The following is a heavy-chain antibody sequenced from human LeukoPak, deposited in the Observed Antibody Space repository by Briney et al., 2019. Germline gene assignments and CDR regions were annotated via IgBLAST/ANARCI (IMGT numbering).Heavy chain of an antibody. D-gene: IGHD5-24*01. Sequence: SETLSLTCGVYGGSFSSYYWTWIRQPPGKGLEWIGEITQSGRTNYNPSLKGRVTIAADTSKNQFSLKLNSVTAADTAVYYCARRMSHLYNFEYWGQGALVTVSS. J-gene: IGHJ4*02. CDR1: GGSFSSYY. CDR3: ARRMSHLYNFEY. V-gene: IGHV4-34*01. CDR2: ITQSGRT.